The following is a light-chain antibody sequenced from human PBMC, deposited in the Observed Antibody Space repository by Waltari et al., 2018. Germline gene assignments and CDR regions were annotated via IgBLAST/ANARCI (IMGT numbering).Light chain of an antibody. J-gene: IGKJ2*01. CDR2: WAS. V-gene: IGKV4-1*01. CDR1: YGLSFTSTHKNY. Sequence: DIVMTQSPDSLAVSLGDTANISRKPSYGLSFTSTHKNYLAWYQQKPGQSPKRLLYWASTRESGVPDRFSGSGSGTDFTITIFSLQAEDLAVYYCQQYYNTPYTFGRGTKGEI. CDR3: QQYYNTPYT.